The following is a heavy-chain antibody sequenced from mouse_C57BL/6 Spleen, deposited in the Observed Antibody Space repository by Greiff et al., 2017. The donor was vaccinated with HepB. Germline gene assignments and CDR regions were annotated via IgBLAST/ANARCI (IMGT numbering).Heavy chain of an antibody. J-gene: IGHJ2*01. D-gene: IGHD1-1*01. CDR3: AARPYYYGSSAFDY. CDR1: GYSFSSSW. CDR2: IYPGDGDT. Sequence: VQLQQSGPELVKPGASVKISCTASGYSFSSSWMHWVKQRPGKGLEWIGRIYPGDGDTNYNGRFKGKATLTADKSSNTAYMQLSSLASEDSAVYDCAARPYYYGSSAFDYWGQGTTLTVSS. V-gene: IGHV1-82*01.